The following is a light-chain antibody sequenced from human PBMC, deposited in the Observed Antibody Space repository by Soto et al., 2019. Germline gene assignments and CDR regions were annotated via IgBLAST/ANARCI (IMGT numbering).Light chain of an antibody. CDR2: DTS. CDR1: QSVSSY. CDR3: QQLTPWPRSFT. J-gene: IGKJ3*01. V-gene: IGKV3-11*01. Sequence: EIVLTQSPATLSLSPGERATLSCRASQSVSSYLAWYQQKPGQAPRLLIYDTSKRATGIPARLSGSGSGTDFTHTIRSLEPEDFAVYYCQQLTPWPRSFTFGPGTKVDIK.